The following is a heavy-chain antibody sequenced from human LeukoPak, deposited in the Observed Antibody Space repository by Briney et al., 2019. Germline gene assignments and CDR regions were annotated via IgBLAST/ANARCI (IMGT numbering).Heavy chain of an antibody. CDR3: ARGYGSGSAELYYYYGMDV. CDR2: IYYSGST. Sequence: SETLSLTCTVSGGSISSYYWSWIRQPPGKGLEWIGYIYYSGSTHYNPSLKSRVTISVDTSKNQFSLKLSSVTAADTAVYYCARGYGSGSAELYYYYGMDVWGQGTTVTVSS. J-gene: IGHJ6*02. V-gene: IGHV4-59*01. CDR1: GGSISSYY. D-gene: IGHD3-10*01.